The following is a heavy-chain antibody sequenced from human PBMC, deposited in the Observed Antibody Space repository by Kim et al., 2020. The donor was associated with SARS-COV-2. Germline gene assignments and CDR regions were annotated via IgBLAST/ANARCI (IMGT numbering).Heavy chain of an antibody. CDR2: IYYSGST. D-gene: IGHD1-26*01. CDR3: ARLLGWELGGGAY. V-gene: IGHV4-39*01. Sequence: SETLSLTCTVSGGSISSSSYYWGWIRQPPGKGLEWIGSIYYSGSTYYNPSLKSRVTISVDTSKNQFSLKLSSVTAADTAVYYCARLLGWELGGGAYWGQGTLVTVSS. CDR1: GGSISSSSYY. J-gene: IGHJ4*02.